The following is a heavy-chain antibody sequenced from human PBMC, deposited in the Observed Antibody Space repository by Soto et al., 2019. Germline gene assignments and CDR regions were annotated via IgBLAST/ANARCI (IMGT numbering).Heavy chain of an antibody. J-gene: IGHJ5*02. CDR3: TRDASRDSSARGWFDP. D-gene: IGHD6-13*01. Sequence: GGSLRLSCAASGFTFRSFTMDWVRQAPGKGLEWVSTISSNSAYIYYTDALRGRFTISRDNAKNSLHLQMNSLRAEDTAVYYCTRDASRDSSARGWFDPWGPGTLVTVSS. CDR2: ISSNSAYI. V-gene: IGHV3-21*01. CDR1: GFTFRSFT.